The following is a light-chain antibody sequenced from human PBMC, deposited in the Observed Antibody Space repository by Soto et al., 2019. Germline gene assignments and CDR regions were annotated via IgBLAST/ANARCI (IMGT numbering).Light chain of an antibody. CDR1: QSVASN. J-gene: IGKJ4*01. V-gene: IGKV3-15*01. Sequence: EILMTQSPATLSLSPGERATLSCRASQSVASNLAWYQQRRGQAPRLLIYGASSRATSIPARFSGSGSGTEFTLTISSLQSEDFAVYYCQQYDSWPPRTFGGGTKVEIK. CDR3: QQYDSWPPRT. CDR2: GAS.